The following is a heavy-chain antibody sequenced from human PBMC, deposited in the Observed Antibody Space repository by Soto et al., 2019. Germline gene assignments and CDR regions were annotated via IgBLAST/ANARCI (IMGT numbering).Heavy chain of an antibody. CDR1: GGSIANYY. Sequence: QVQLQESGPGLVKPSETLSLTCTVSGGSIANYYCSWFRQPPGKGLEWIGYIQYSGYSAYNLSLKRRVPMSMDTSNTQFSLMLESVTATDTAVYYWARHGFGPLHGLVDVWGQGTTVIVSS. CDR3: ARHGFGPLHGLVDV. J-gene: IGHJ6*02. CDR2: IQYSGYS. V-gene: IGHV4-59*08. D-gene: IGHD3-10*01.